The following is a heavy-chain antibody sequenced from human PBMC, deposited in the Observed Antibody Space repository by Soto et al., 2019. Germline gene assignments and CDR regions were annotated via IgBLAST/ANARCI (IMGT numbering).Heavy chain of an antibody. CDR1: GYTFTSYG. J-gene: IGHJ6*03. CDR3: AFGPLVFPYFLDYMDV. CDR2: ISAYNGNT. D-gene: IGHD3-10*01. V-gene: IGHV1-18*01. Sequence: ASVKVSCKASGYTFTSYGISWVRQAPGQGLEWMGWISAYNGNTNYAQKLQGRVTMTTDTSTSTAYMELRSLRSDDTAVYYCAFGPLVFPYFLDYMDVWGKGTTVTVSS.